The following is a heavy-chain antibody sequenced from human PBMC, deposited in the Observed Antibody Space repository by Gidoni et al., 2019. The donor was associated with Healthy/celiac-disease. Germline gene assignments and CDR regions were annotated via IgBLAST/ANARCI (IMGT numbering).Heavy chain of an antibody. CDR3: ARGHYYDSSGYYLGY. Sequence: QVQLQESGPGLVKPSQTLSLTCTVSGGSISSGSYYWSWIRQPAGKGLEWIGRIYTSGSTNYNPSLKSRVTISVDTSKNQFSLKLSSVTAADTAVYYCARGHYYDSSGYYLGYWGQGTLVTVSS. CDR2: IYTSGST. J-gene: IGHJ4*02. V-gene: IGHV4-61*02. D-gene: IGHD3-22*01. CDR1: GGSISSGSYY.